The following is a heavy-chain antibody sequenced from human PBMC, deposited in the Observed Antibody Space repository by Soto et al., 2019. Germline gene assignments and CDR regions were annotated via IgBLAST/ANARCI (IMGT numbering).Heavy chain of an antibody. D-gene: IGHD3-10*01. Sequence: QVQLQESGPGLVKSSETLSLICFVSGEALGSGQSYWNWIRQAPGKGLERISQTFVTGATKYSASLNSRVTMSVDTSKSQISLSLTSVTAADSGTYFCARGRSDSAGSSFGRRMDVWGQGTTVTVSS. V-gene: IGHV4-61*01. CDR3: ARGRSDSAGSSFGRRMDV. CDR2: TFVTGAT. J-gene: IGHJ6*02. CDR1: GEALGSGQSY.